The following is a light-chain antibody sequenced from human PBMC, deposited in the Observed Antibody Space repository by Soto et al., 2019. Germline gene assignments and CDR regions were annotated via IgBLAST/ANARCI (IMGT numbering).Light chain of an antibody. V-gene: IGKV1-17*03. CDR3: LQHNSYPLT. Sequence: DIQMTQSPSAMSASVGDRVTISCRASHNINYYLAWFQQKPGKVPKRLIYSASSLQSGVPSRFSSSGSGTEFTLTITGLEHEDTAIYYCLQHNSYPLTFGGGTKVEIK. J-gene: IGKJ4*01. CDR2: SAS. CDR1: HNINYY.